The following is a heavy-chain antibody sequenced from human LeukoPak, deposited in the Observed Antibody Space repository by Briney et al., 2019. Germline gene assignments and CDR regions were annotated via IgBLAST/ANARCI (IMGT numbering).Heavy chain of an antibody. J-gene: IGHJ4*02. CDR2: ISSSGSNI. D-gene: IGHD2-2*01. CDR1: GFPYSSYE. V-gene: IGHV3-48*03. CDR3: ARVGTSPAGALDY. Sequence: GGPLRLSCAPSGFPYSSYEMNWAPQPPGKGGEGFSYISSSGSNIYYADSVKGRFTISRDNAKNSLYLQMNSLRAEDTAVYYCARVGTSPAGALDYWGQGTLVTVSS.